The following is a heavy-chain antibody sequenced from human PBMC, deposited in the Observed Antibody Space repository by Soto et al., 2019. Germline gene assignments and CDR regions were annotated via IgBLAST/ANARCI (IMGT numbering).Heavy chain of an antibody. Sequence: QVQLVQSGAEVKKPGASVKVSCKASGYTFTSYDINWVRQATGQGLEWMGWMNPNSGNTGYAQKFQGRVTITRNTSIGAAYMELGCLRSEDAAVYYCARGAPGIAAAGSDYWGQGTLVTVSA. J-gene: IGHJ4*02. V-gene: IGHV1-8*01. CDR3: ARGAPGIAAAGSDY. D-gene: IGHD6-13*01. CDR2: MNPNSGNT. CDR1: GYTFTSYD.